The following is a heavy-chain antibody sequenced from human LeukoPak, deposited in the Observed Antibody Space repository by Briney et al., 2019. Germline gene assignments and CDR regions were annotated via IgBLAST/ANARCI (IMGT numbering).Heavy chain of an antibody. CDR1: GGTFSSYA. Sequence: ASVKVSCKASGGTFSSYAISWVRQAPGQGLEWMGGIIPIFGTANYAQKFQGRVTITTDESTSTAYMELSSLRSEDTAVYYCARDQTGDRAFDIWGQGTMVTVSS. CDR3: ARDQTGDRAFDI. D-gene: IGHD7-27*01. V-gene: IGHV1-69*05. J-gene: IGHJ3*02. CDR2: IIPIFGTA.